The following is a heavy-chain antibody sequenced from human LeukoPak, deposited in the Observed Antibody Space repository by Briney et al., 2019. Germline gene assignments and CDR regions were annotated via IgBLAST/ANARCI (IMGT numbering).Heavy chain of an antibody. Sequence: GGSLRLSCAASGFTFSDYYMSWIRQAPGKGLEWVSGISWNSGNIGYADSVKGRFTISRDNAKNSLYLQMNSLRAEDMALYYCAKGTTGTTGGWFDPWGQGTLVTVSS. J-gene: IGHJ5*02. CDR2: ISWNSGNI. V-gene: IGHV3-9*03. CDR1: GFTFSDYY. CDR3: AKGTTGTTGGWFDP. D-gene: IGHD1-1*01.